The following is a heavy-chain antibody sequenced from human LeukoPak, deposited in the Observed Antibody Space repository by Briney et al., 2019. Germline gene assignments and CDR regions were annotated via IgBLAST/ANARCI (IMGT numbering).Heavy chain of an antibody. Sequence: GRSLRLSCAASGFTFSSYAMHWVRQAPGKGLEWVAVISYDGSNKYYADSVKGRFTISRDNSKNTLYLQMNSLRAEDTAVYYCARDFKGRRPYYYGSGSYLVPLDYWSQGTLVTVSS. CDR3: ARDFKGRRPYYYGSGSYLVPLDY. J-gene: IGHJ4*02. CDR2: ISYDGSNK. V-gene: IGHV3-30-3*01. CDR1: GFTFSSYA. D-gene: IGHD3-10*01.